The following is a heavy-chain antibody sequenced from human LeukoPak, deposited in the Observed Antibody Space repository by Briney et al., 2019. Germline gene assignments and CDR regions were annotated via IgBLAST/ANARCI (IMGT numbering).Heavy chain of an antibody. J-gene: IGHJ3*02. V-gene: IGHV1-2*02. CDR1: GYTFSDYY. D-gene: IGHD3-3*01. CDR3: ARKRGVGVDTNAFDI. CDR2: ISPNSVEK. Sequence: GASVKVSCKASGYTFSDYYMHWVRQAPAQGLEWMGWISPNSVEKKYAQKFQGRVTMTRDTSISTAYTELSRLRSDDTAVYYCARKRGVGVDTNAFDIWGQGTMVTVSS.